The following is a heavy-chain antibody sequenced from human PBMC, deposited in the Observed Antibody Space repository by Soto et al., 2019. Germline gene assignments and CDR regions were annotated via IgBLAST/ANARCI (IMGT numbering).Heavy chain of an antibody. Sequence: PGGSLRLSCAASGFTFSSYGMHWVRQAPGKGLEWVAVIWYDGSNKYYADSVKGRFTISRDNSKNTLYLQMNSLRAEDTAAYYCAREAYYYDSSGYYKNNWFDPWGQGTLVTVSS. D-gene: IGHD3-22*01. CDR3: AREAYYYDSSGYYKNNWFDP. CDR1: GFTFSSYG. V-gene: IGHV3-33*01. J-gene: IGHJ5*02. CDR2: IWYDGSNK.